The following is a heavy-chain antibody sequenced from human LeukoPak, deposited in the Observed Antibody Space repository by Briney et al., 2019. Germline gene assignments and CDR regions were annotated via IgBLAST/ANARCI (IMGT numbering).Heavy chain of an antibody. Sequence: ASVKVSCKASGYTFTSYDINLVRQATGQGLEWMGWMNPNSGNTGYAQKFQGRVTMTRNTSISTAYMELSSLRSEDTAVYYCARGSMDLTVTGYYYYGMDVWGQGTTVTVSS. CDR2: MNPNSGNT. D-gene: IGHD4-11*01. CDR1: GYTFTSYD. V-gene: IGHV1-8*01. J-gene: IGHJ6*02. CDR3: ARGSMDLTVTGYYYYGMDV.